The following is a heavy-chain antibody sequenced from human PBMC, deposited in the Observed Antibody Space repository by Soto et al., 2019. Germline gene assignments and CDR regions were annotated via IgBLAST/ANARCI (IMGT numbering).Heavy chain of an antibody. D-gene: IGHD3-10*01. Sequence: SVKVSCKASGGTFSSYTISWVRQAPGQGLEWMGRIIPILGIANYAQKFQGRVTITADKSTSTAYMELSSLRSEDTAVYYCARDRDYGSGSPPHYWGQGTLVTVSS. CDR2: IIPILGIA. CDR1: GGTFSSYT. CDR3: ARDRDYGSGSPPHY. J-gene: IGHJ4*02. V-gene: IGHV1-69*04.